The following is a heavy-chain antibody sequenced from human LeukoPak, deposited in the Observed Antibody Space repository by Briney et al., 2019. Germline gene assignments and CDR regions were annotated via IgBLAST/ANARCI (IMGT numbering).Heavy chain of an antibody. CDR1: GFTFSSYA. J-gene: IGHJ4*02. Sequence: PGGSLRLSCAASGFTFSSYAMTWVRQAPGKGLEWVSAITTGGDITYYADSVKGRFTISRDNSKNTLYLQMNSLRAEDTAVYYCAKDSPSTNYYNDLDYWGQGTLVTVSS. V-gene: IGHV3-23*01. CDR2: ITTGGDIT. D-gene: IGHD3-10*01. CDR3: AKDSPSTNYYNDLDY.